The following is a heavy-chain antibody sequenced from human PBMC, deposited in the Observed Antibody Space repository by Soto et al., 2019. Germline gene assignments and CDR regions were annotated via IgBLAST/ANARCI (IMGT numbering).Heavy chain of an antibody. D-gene: IGHD3-16*01. J-gene: IGHJ4*02. CDR1: GFTFSSYG. Sequence: PGGSLRLSCAASGFTFSSYGMHWVRQAPGKGLEWVAVISYDGSNKYYADSVKGRFTISRDNSKNTLYLQMNSLRAEDTAVYYCAKAFVWDYRGQGTLVTVSS. V-gene: IGHV3-30*18. CDR2: ISYDGSNK. CDR3: AKAFVWDY.